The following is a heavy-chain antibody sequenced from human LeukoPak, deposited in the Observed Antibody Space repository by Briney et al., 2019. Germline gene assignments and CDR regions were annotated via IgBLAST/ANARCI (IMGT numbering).Heavy chain of an antibody. D-gene: IGHD6-13*01. CDR1: GGTFSSYA. Sequence: ASVKVSCKASGGTFSSYAISWVRQAPGQGLEWMGGINPNSGGTNYAQKFQGRVTMTRDTSISTAYMELSRLRSDDTAVYYCARDYSSSWYGWFDPWGQGTLVTVSS. J-gene: IGHJ5*02. CDR2: INPNSGGT. CDR3: ARDYSSSWYGWFDP. V-gene: IGHV1-2*02.